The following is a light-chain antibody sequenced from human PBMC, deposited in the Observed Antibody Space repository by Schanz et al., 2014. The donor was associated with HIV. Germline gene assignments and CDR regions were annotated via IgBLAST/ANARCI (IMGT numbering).Light chain of an antibody. Sequence: QSALTQPRSVSGSPGQSVTISCTGTSSDVGRYNYVSWYQQRPGKAPKLMIYDVTKRPSGVPDRFSGSKSGNTASLTISGLQAEDEADYYCCSYAGSYTFVVFGGGTKLTVL. CDR3: CSYAGSYTFVV. CDR1: SSDVGRYNY. V-gene: IGLV2-11*02. J-gene: IGLJ3*02. CDR2: DVT.